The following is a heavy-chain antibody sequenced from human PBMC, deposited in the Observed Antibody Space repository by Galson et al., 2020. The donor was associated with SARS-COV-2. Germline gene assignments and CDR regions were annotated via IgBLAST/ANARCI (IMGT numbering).Heavy chain of an antibody. Sequence: GESLKISCKGSGYRFTSSWIGWVRQMPGKGLEWVAIINPDDSDARYSPFFQGQVTISADKSISTAYLQWSSLKASDIAMYYCARGPGYYFEYWGQGTLVTVCS. CDR2: INPDDSDA. CDR1: GYRFTSSW. CDR3: ARGPGYYFEY. V-gene: IGHV5-51*01. J-gene: IGHJ4*02. D-gene: IGHD7-27*01.